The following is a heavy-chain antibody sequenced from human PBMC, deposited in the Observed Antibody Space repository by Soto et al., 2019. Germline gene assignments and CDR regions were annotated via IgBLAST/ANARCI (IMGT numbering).Heavy chain of an antibody. Sequence: QITFKESGPTLVKPTQTLTLTCTFSGFSLSTSGVGVGWIRQPPGKALEWLALIYWDDDKRYSPALKSRLTITTDTSKNQVVLTITNMDPVDTATYYCAHTLATVTPSQGYYYYYMDVWGKGTTVTVSS. V-gene: IGHV2-5*02. CDR3: AHTLATVTPSQGYYYYYMDV. CDR1: GFSLSTSGVG. J-gene: IGHJ6*03. D-gene: IGHD4-17*01. CDR2: IYWDDDK.